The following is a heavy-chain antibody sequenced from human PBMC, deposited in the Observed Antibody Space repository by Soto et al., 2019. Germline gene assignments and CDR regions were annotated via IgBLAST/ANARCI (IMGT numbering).Heavy chain of an antibody. V-gene: IGHV3-9*01. J-gene: IGHJ5*02. Sequence: GGSLRLSCAASGFTFDDYAMHWVRQAPGKGLEWVSGISWNSGSIGYADSVKGRFTISRDNAKNSLYLQMNSLRAEDTALYYCAKDSLYRYYYILTGDWFDPRGQGTLVTVSS. CDR1: GFTFDDYA. D-gene: IGHD3-9*01. CDR3: AKDSLYRYYYILTGDWFDP. CDR2: ISWNSGSI.